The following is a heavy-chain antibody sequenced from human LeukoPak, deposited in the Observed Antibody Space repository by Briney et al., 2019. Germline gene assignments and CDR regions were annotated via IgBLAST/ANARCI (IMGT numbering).Heavy chain of an antibody. J-gene: IGHJ3*02. CDR1: GFTFSSYS. Sequence: GGSLRLSCAASGFTFSSYSMNWVRQAPGKGLEWVSYISSSSSTIYYADSVKGRFTISRDNAKNSLYLQMNSLRAEDTAVYYCARALVGARRINAFDIWGQGTMVTVSS. D-gene: IGHD1-26*01. V-gene: IGHV3-48*01. CDR2: ISSSSSTI. CDR3: ARALVGARRINAFDI.